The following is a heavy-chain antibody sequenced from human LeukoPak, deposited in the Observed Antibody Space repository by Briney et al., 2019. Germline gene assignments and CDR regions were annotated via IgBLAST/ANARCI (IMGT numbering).Heavy chain of an antibody. CDR2: INHSGST. D-gene: IGHD5-12*01. Sequence: SETLSLTCTVSGGSISSYYWSWIRQPPGKGLEWIGEINHSGSTNYNPSLKSRVTISVDTSKSQFSLKLSSVTAADTAVYYCARGSPAAQWLSRRYFDYWGQGTLVTVSS. V-gene: IGHV4-34*01. J-gene: IGHJ4*02. CDR3: ARGSPAAQWLSRRYFDY. CDR1: GGSISSYY.